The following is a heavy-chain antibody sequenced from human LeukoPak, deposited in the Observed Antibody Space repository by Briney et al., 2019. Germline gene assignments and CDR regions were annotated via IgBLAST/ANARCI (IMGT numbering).Heavy chain of an antibody. V-gene: IGHV3-7*02. CDR1: GFTFSSYW. J-gene: IGHJ4*02. D-gene: IGHD3-10*01. CDR2: IKHDGSEK. Sequence: GGSLRLSCAASGFTFSSYWMSWVRQAPGKGLEWVASIKHDGSEKYYVDSVKGRSTISRDNAKNSLFLQMNSLRAEDTAVYYCAAIRGADFWGQGTLVTVSS. CDR3: AAIRGADF.